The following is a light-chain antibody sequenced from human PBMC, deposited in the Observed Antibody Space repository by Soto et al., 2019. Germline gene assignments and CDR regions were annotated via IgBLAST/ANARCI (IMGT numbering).Light chain of an antibody. J-gene: IGKJ5*01. Sequence: EIVMTQSPATLSVSPGERATLSCRASQSVSSNLAWYQQKPGQAPRLLISGASMRASGVPVRFIGSGSGTDFTLTITRLEPEDFAVYYCQQYGGSPITFGLRTRLEI. CDR2: GAS. CDR3: QQYGGSPIT. V-gene: IGKV3D-15*01. CDR1: QSVSSN.